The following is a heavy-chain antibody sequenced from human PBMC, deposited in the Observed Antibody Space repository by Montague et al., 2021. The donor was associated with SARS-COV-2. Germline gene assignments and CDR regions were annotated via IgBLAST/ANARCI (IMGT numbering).Heavy chain of an antibody. CDR3: AAESITGPQGWFDY. J-gene: IGHJ4*02. Sequence: SVKVSCKASGFTFTSSAVQLLRQARGQRLEWIGWIVVGSGNTNYAQKFQERVTITRDMSTSTAYMELSSLRSEDTAVYYCAAESITGPQGWFDYWGQGTLVTVSS. CDR1: GFTFTSSA. CDR2: IVVGSGNT. D-gene: IGHD1-20*01. V-gene: IGHV1-58*01.